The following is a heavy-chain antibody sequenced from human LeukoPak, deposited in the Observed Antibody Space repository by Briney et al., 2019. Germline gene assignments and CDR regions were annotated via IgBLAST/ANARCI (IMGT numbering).Heavy chain of an antibody. D-gene: IGHD5-18*01. Sequence: GGSLRLSCAASGFTFSSYSMNWVRQAPGKGLEWVSSISSSSSYIYYADSVKGRFTISRDNAKNSLYLQMNSLRAEDTAVYYCARDPSYGRVNDAFDIWGQGTMVTVSS. V-gene: IGHV3-21*01. J-gene: IGHJ3*02. CDR2: ISSSSSYI. CDR3: ARDPSYGRVNDAFDI. CDR1: GFTFSSYS.